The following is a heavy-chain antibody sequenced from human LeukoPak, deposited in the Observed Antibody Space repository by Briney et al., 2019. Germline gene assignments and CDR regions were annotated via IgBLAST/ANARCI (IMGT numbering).Heavy chain of an antibody. CDR3: VREGAVPGIDP. D-gene: IGHD3-16*01. CDR2: ISYDGST. CDR1: GYSITRGFS. V-gene: IGHV4-38-2*02. Sequence: SETLSPTCAVSGYSITRGFSWGWIRQPPGKGLEWIAAISYDGSTDYKSTLQSRLTISRDTSKNEFSLRLTSVTATDTAVYYCVREGAVPGIDPWGQGTLVTVSS. J-gene: IGHJ5*02.